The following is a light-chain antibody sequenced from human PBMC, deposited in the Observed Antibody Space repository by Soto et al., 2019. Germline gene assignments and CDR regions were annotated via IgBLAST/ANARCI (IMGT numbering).Light chain of an antibody. CDR1: QSVRTK. CDR2: DAS. J-gene: IGKJ5*01. V-gene: IGKV3-15*01. Sequence: EVVMTQSPATLSVAAGDRATLSCRASQSVRTKLAWYQQKPGQAPRLLIYDASTRVTDIPARFSGSGSGTEFTLTISSLQSGDFAVYYCQQYNNWPPITFGQGTRLEIK. CDR3: QQYNNWPPIT.